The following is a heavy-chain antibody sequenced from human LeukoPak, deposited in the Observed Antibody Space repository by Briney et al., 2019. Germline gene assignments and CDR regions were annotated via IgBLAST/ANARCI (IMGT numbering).Heavy chain of an antibody. CDR1: GGTFSSYA. J-gene: IGHJ5*02. D-gene: IGHD5-12*01. CDR3: ARTWIHKNWFDP. CDR2: IIPIFGTA. Sequence: SVKVSCKASGGTFSSYAISWVRQAPGQGLEWMGGIIPIFGTANYAQKFQGRVTITADESTSTAYMELSSLRSEDTAVCYCARTWIHKNWFDPWGQGALVTVSS. V-gene: IGHV1-69*13.